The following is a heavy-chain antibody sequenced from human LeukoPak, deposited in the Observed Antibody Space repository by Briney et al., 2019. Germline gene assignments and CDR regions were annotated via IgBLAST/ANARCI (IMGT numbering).Heavy chain of an antibody. Sequence: PSETLSLTCAVYGGSFSGYYWSWIRQPPGKGLEWIGYASHSGSTNYNPSLKSRVTISVDTSENQFSLNLSSVTAADTAVYYCARVVSRTSLFDFWGQGTLVTVSS. V-gene: IGHV4-59*01. CDR1: GGSFSGYY. J-gene: IGHJ4*02. D-gene: IGHD5/OR15-5a*01. CDR3: ARVVSRTSLFDF. CDR2: ASHSGST.